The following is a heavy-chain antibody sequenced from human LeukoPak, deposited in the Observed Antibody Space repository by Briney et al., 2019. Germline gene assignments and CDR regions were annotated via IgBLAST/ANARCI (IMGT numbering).Heavy chain of an antibody. CDR3: ARGLSDIVNWFDP. J-gene: IGHJ5*02. V-gene: IGHV3-53*01. Sequence: PGGSLRLSCVVSGFSVSSDYMSWVRQAPGKGPEWVSAIYSAGGTYYADSVKGRFTISRDSSKNTLYLRMNSLRVEDTAVYYCARGLSDIVNWFDPWGQGTLVTVSS. CDR1: GFSVSSDY. CDR2: IYSAGGT. D-gene: IGHD2-15*01.